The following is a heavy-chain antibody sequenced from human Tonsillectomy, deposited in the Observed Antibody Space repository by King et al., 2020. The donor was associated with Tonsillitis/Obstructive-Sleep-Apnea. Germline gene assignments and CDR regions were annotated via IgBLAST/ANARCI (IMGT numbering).Heavy chain of an antibody. Sequence: VQLVESGGGLVKPGGSLRLSCAASGFTFSDYYITWIRQAPGKGLEWGSYISGSSSYTNYADSVKGRFTISRDNAKNSLYLQMNSLRAEDTAVYYCARDSRGANTVTTSNYMDVWGKGTTVTVSS. J-gene: IGHJ6*03. D-gene: IGHD4-11*01. CDR1: GFTFSDYY. V-gene: IGHV3-11*05. CDR2: ISGSSSYT. CDR3: ARDSRGANTVTTSNYMDV.